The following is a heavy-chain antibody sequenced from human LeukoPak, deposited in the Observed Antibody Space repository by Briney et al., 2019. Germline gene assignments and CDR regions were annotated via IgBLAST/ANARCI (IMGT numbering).Heavy chain of an antibody. CDR2: IYSGGST. CDR1: GFTVSSKY. V-gene: IGHV3-53*01. CDR3: AREGITGTTSPYFDY. Sequence: GGSLRLSCAASGFTVSSKYMSWVRQAPGKGLEWVSVIYSGGSTYYADSVKGRFTISRDNSKNTLYLQMNSLRAEDTAVYYCAREGITGTTSPYFDYWGQGTLVTVSS. J-gene: IGHJ4*02. D-gene: IGHD1-20*01.